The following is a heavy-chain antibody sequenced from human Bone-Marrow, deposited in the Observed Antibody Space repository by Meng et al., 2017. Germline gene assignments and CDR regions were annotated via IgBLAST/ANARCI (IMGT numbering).Heavy chain of an antibody. CDR1: GFTFSSYW. CDR2: IKQDGSEK. D-gene: IGHD3-22*01. Sequence: GESLKISCAASGFTFSSYWMSWVRQAPGKGLEWVASIKQDGSEKYYVDSVKGRFTISRDNAKNSLYLQMNSLRAEDTAVYYCAREQYYYDSSGYFGAFDIWGQGTMVTVSS. V-gene: IGHV3-7*01. CDR3: AREQYYYDSSGYFGAFDI. J-gene: IGHJ3*02.